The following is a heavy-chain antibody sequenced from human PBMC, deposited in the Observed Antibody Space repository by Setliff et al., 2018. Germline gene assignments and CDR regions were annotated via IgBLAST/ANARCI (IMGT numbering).Heavy chain of an antibody. Sequence: SLTCVVSGGSFTGYQWSWIRQAPGKGLEWIGEINHSGSTNYNPSLKSRVSMSVEKSKNQFSLTLTSLTAADTAVYYCARAQVVFAISAVVWYFEVWGRGTQVTV. V-gene: IGHV4-34*01. D-gene: IGHD2-21*01. CDR2: INHSGST. CDR1: GGSFTGYQ. CDR3: ARAQVVFAISAVVWYFEV. J-gene: IGHJ2*01.